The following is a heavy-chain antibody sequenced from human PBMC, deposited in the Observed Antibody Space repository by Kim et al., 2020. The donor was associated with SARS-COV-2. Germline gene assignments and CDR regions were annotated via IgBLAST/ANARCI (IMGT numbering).Heavy chain of an antibody. CDR2: IRGGGANP. Sequence: GGSLRLSCASSGFTFSNYAMNWVRQAPGKGLEWVSGIRGGGANPKYADSVKGRFTISRDSSKNTLYLQMNSLRGDDTALYYCAKCQYSYGSDAFDIWGQG. J-gene: IGHJ3*02. V-gene: IGHV3-23*01. CDR3: AKCQYSYGSDAFDI. D-gene: IGHD5-18*01. CDR1: GFTFSNYA.